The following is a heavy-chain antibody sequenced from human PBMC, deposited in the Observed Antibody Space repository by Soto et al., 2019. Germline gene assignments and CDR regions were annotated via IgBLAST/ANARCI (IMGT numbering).Heavy chain of an antibody. CDR2: IYYSGGT. Sequence: SETLSLTCTVSGGSISSYYWSWIRQPPGKGLEWIGYIYYSGGTNYNPSLKSRVTISVDTSKNQFSLKLSSVTAADTAVYYCARAGGHYYGSGSYYNKFDYWGQGTLVTVSS. CDR1: GGSISSYY. CDR3: ARAGGHYYGSGSYYNKFDY. J-gene: IGHJ4*02. D-gene: IGHD3-10*01. V-gene: IGHV4-59*01.